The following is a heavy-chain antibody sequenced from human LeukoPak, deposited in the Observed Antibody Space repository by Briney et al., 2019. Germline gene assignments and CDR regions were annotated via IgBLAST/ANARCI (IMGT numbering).Heavy chain of an antibody. J-gene: IGHJ3*02. D-gene: IGHD3-22*01. CDR1: GFTFSTYG. CDR2: IRSDGSNK. CDR3: AKSWNYYGSSGDDALDI. V-gene: IGHV3-30*02. Sequence: GGSLRLSCAASGFTFSTYGMHWVRRAPGKGLEWVAFIRSDGSNKYYADSVKGRFTISRDNSKSTLYLQMNSLRVEDTAVYYCAKSWNYYGSSGDDALDIWGQGTMVTVSS.